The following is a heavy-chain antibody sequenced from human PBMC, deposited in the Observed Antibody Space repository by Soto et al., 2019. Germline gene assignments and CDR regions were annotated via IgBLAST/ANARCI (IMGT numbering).Heavy chain of an antibody. V-gene: IGHV2-5*02. CDR3: AHRQGYSGSSGAFDI. Sequence: QITLKESGPTLVKPTQTLTLTCTFSGFSLTTSGVGVGWIRQPPGKALEWLALIYWDDDKRYSPSPKSRLTIXMDXPXIHVVLAMTNMDPVDTATYYCAHRQGYSGSSGAFDIWGQGTMVTVSS. CDR2: IYWDDDK. CDR1: GFSLTTSGVG. D-gene: IGHD1-26*01. J-gene: IGHJ3*02.